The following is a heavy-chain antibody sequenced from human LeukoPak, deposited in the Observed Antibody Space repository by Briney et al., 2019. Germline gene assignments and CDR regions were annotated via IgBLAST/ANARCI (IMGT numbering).Heavy chain of an antibody. Sequence: GASVKVSCKASGYTFTSYGISWVLQAPGQGLEWMGWISAYNGNTNYAQKLQGRVTMTTDTSTSTAYMELRSLRSEDTAVYYCARARAYDFWSGYKSNYYYYMDVWGKGTTVTVSS. D-gene: IGHD3-3*01. CDR1: GYTFTSYG. CDR3: ARARAYDFWSGYKSNYYYYMDV. V-gene: IGHV1-18*01. J-gene: IGHJ6*03. CDR2: ISAYNGNT.